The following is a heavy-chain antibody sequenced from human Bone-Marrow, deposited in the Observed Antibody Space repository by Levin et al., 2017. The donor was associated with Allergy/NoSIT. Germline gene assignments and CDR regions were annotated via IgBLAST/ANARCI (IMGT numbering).Heavy chain of an antibody. Sequence: PGGSLRLSCKASGYTFTGYYIHWVRQAPGQGLEWMGRINPNTGGTNYAQNFQGRVTMTRDTSISTVYMELSRLRSDDTAVYYCARADEYYYDSGSYYGYWGQGTLVTVSS. J-gene: IGHJ4*02. D-gene: IGHD3-10*01. V-gene: IGHV1-2*06. CDR1: GYTFTGYY. CDR2: INPNTGGT. CDR3: ARADEYYYDSGSYYGY.